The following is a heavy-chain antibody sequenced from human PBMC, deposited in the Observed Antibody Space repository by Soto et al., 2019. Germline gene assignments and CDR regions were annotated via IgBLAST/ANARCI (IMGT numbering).Heavy chain of an antibody. V-gene: IGHV3-23*01. J-gene: IGHJ4*02. CDR3: AKRSSSSTFDY. Sequence: GGSQRLSSAASGFPFSSYAMSWVRQAPGKGLEWVSVISGSDDSTYYADSVKGRFTISRDNSKNTLYLQMNSLRAEDTAIYYCAKRSSSSTFDYWGQGTLVTVSS. CDR1: GFPFSSYA. CDR2: ISGSDDST. D-gene: IGHD6-6*01.